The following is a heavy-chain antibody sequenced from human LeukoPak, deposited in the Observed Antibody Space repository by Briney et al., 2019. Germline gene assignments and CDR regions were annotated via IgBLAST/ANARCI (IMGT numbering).Heavy chain of an antibody. D-gene: IGHD5/OR15-5a*01. CDR3: ASLHYYYFYMDV. J-gene: IGHJ6*03. CDR1: GASVGSGGYY. V-gene: IGHV4-31*03. Sequence: SETLSLTCTVFGASVGSGGYYWPWIRQHPEKGLEWIGYITYSGSTYYNPSLKSRVTISLDTSKNQFSLKLNSATAADTAVYHCASLHYYYFYMDVWGKGTTVTVSS. CDR2: ITYSGST.